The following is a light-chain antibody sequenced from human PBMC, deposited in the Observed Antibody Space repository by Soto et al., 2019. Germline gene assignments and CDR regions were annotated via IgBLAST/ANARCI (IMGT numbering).Light chain of an antibody. CDR1: QSLLHSNGYNY. J-gene: IGKJ3*01. CDR3: MQDLYTLFY. CDR2: LSS. V-gene: IGKV2-28*01. Sequence: DFVIPQSPLSLPVTPGEPASISCRSSQSLLHSNGYNYLDWYLQKPGQSPHLLIYLSSNRASGVPERFSGSGSCTAFTLKITTVEADDVVVYYCMQDLYTLFYFATRTKVDIK.